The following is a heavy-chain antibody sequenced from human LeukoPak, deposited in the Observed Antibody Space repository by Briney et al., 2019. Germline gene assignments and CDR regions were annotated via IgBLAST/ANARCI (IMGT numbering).Heavy chain of an antibody. J-gene: IGHJ3*02. D-gene: IGHD1-26*01. CDR2: IYHSGST. CDR1: GGSISSSNW. V-gene: IGHV4-4*02. CDR3: ARQWELLLDAFDI. Sequence: SETLSLTCAVSGGSISSSNWWSWVRQPPGKGLEWIGEIYHSGSTNYNPSLKSRVTISVDKSKNQFSLKLSSVTAADTAVYYCARQWELLLDAFDIWGQGTMVTVSS.